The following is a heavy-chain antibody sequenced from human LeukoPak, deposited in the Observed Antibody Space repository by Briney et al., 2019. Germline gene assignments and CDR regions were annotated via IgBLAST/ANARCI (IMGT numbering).Heavy chain of an antibody. V-gene: IGHV1-69*05. Sequence: GASVKVSCKASGGTFSSYAISWVRQAPGQGLEWMGGIIPIFGTANYAQKFQGRVTITTDESTSTAYMELSSLRSEDTAVYYCASGPDRGSGKLVSLFVTELHSWGQGTLVTVSS. CDR3: ASGPDRGSGKLVSLFVTELHS. CDR2: IIPIFGTA. J-gene: IGHJ4*02. CDR1: GGTFSSYA. D-gene: IGHD6-13*01.